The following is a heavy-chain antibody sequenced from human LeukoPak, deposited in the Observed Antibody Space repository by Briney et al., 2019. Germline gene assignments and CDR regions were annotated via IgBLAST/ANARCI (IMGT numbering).Heavy chain of an antibody. CDR3: ARGYSYVGFDP. Sequence: PGGSLRLSCAASGFTVSTNYMSWVRQAPGKGLVWVSVIYSGGSTYYADSVKGRFTISRDNSKNTLYLQMNSLRAEDMAVYYCARGYSYVGFDPWGQGTLVTVSS. CDR2: IYSGGST. D-gene: IGHD5-18*01. CDR1: GFTVSTNY. V-gene: IGHV3-53*01. J-gene: IGHJ5*02.